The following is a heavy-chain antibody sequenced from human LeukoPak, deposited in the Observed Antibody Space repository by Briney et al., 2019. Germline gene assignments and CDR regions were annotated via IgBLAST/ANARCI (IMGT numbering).Heavy chain of an antibody. CDR1: GYTFTGYY. J-gene: IGHJ4*02. CDR3: ARVSSGSYLVPEAYYFDY. Sequence: ASVKVSCKASGYTFTGYYIHWVRQAPGQGLEWMGWMNPNSGNTGYAQKFQGRVTITRNTSISTAYMELSSLRSEDTAVYYCARVSSGSYLVPEAYYFDYWGQGTLVTVSS. V-gene: IGHV1-8*03. D-gene: IGHD1-26*01. CDR2: MNPNSGNT.